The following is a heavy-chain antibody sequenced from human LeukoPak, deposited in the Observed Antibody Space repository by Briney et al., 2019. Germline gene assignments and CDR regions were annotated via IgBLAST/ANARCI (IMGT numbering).Heavy chain of an antibody. D-gene: IGHD3-10*01. V-gene: IGHV3-30*03. J-gene: IGHJ4*02. CDR1: GFTFGSYG. CDR2: ISYDGSNK. CDR3: ARALLWFGGSFDY. Sequence: PGGSLRLSCAASGFTFGSYGMHWVRQAPGKGLEWVAVISYDGSNKYYADSVKGRFTISRDNSKNTLYLQMNSLRAEDTAVYYCARALLWFGGSFDYWGQGTLVTVSS.